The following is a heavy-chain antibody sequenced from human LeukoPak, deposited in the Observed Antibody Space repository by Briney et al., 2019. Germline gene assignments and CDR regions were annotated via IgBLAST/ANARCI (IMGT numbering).Heavy chain of an antibody. D-gene: IGHD1-26*01. CDR1: GFTFSSYE. Sequence: QPGGSLRLSCAAPGFTFSSYEMNWVRQAPGKGLEWVSYISSSGSTIYYADSVKGRFTISRDNAKNSLYLQMNSLRAEDTAVYYCARDPYSEGYFQHWGQGTLVTVSS. CDR2: ISSSGSTI. J-gene: IGHJ1*01. V-gene: IGHV3-48*03. CDR3: ARDPYSEGYFQH.